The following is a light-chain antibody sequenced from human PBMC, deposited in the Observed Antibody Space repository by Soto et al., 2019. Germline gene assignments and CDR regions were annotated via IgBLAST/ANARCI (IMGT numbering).Light chain of an antibody. V-gene: IGLV2-14*01. J-gene: IGLJ1*01. CDR1: SSDVGGFNY. CDR2: EVS. CDR3: SSYTTNNSPHV. Sequence: QSALTQPASVSGSPGQSITISCTGTSSDVGGFNYVSWYQQYPGKAPKLIIYEVSNRPSGVSSRFSGSKSGNTASLIISGLQAVDEADYYCSSYTTNNSPHVFGDGTKVTVL.